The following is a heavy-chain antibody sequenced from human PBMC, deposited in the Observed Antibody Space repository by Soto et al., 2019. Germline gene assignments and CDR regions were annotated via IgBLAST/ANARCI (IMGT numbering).Heavy chain of an antibody. CDR2: IYSSGST. J-gene: IGHJ5*02. V-gene: IGHV4-59*12. CDR3: ARGYCSSTSCFDP. CDR1: GGSISNSY. Sequence: SETLSLTCTVSGGSISNSYWSWIRLSPGKGLEWIGYIYSSGSTNYNPSLESRVTISVDTSKNQFSLKLSSVTAADTAVYYCARGYCSSTSCFDPWGQGTLVTVSS. D-gene: IGHD2-2*01.